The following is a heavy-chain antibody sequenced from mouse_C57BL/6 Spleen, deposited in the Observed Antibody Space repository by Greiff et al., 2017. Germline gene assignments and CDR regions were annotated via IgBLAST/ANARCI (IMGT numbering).Heavy chain of an antibody. J-gene: IGHJ1*03. D-gene: IGHD1-1*01. CDR3: TTPYYCGSSHWYFDV. V-gene: IGHV14-4*01. CDR2: LDPENGDT. CDR1: GFNIKDDY. Sequence: EVQLQQSGAELVRPGASVKLSCTASGFNIKDDYMHWVKQRPEQGLEWIGWLDPENGDTEYASKFQGKATITADTSSNTAYLQLSSLTSEDTAVYYCTTPYYCGSSHWYFDVWGTGTTVTVSS.